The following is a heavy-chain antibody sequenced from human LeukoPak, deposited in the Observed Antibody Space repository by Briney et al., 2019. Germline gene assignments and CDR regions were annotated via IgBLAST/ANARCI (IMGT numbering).Heavy chain of an antibody. Sequence: GASVKVSCKASGYTFTGYYIHWVRQAPGQGLEWMGWINPNSGSTNYAQKFQGRVTMTRDTSISTAYMELSRLRSDDTAVYYCANDLNRGYSMFYFDYWGQGTLVTVSS. CDR1: GYTFTGYY. CDR2: INPNSGST. J-gene: IGHJ4*02. CDR3: ANDLNRGYSMFYFDY. V-gene: IGHV1-2*02. D-gene: IGHD5-18*01.